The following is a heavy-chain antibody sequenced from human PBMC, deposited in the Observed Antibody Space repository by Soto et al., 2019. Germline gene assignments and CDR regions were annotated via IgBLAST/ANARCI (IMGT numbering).Heavy chain of an antibody. CDR2: IYSSGST. CDR1: GGAISSGGYY. CDR3: ARGTSPYGYAIDL. J-gene: IGHJ5*02. V-gene: IGHV4-31*03. Sequence: QVQLQESGPGLVKPSQTLSLTCSVSGGAISSGGYYWSWVRQHPGKGLEWIGYIYSSGSTYHNPSLESRVSISIDTSKNHFSLKLTSVTAADTAVYFCARGTSPYGYAIDLWGQGTLVTGSS. D-gene: IGHD5-18*01.